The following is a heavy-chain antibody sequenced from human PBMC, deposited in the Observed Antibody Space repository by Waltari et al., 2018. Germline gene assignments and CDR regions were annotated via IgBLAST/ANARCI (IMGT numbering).Heavy chain of an antibody. CDR1: GGSISSYY. V-gene: IGHV4-4*07. D-gene: IGHD2-2*01. CDR2: IYTSGST. Sequence: QVQLQESGPGLVKPSETLSLTCTASGGSISSYYWSWIRQPAGKGRAGIGRIYTSGSTNYNPSLKSRVTMSVDTSKNQFSLKLSSVTAADTAVYYCARGEDCSSTSCYEGEDWFDPWGQGTLVTVSS. J-gene: IGHJ5*02. CDR3: ARGEDCSSTSCYEGEDWFDP.